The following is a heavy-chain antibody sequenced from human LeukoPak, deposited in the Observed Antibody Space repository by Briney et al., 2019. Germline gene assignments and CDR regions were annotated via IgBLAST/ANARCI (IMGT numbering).Heavy chain of an antibody. CDR3: AGHKYYNFWGSFNWFDP. CDR1: GGSISSSSYY. CDR2: IYYSGST. Sequence: PSETLSLTCTVSGGSISSSSYYWGWIRQPPGKGLEWIGSIYYSGSTSYNPSLKSRVTMSVDTSKNHFTLKLNSVTAADTAVYSCAGHKYYNFWGSFNWFDPWGQGILVTVSS. D-gene: IGHD3-3*01. J-gene: IGHJ5*02. V-gene: IGHV4-39*01.